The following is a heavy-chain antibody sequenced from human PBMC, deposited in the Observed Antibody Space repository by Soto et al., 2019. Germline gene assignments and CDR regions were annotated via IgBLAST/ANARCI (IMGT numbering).Heavy chain of an antibody. D-gene: IGHD4-17*01. CDR1: GFSLTTTSMG. J-gene: IGHJ4*02. Sequence: QITLKESGPPLVRPAQTLTLTCAFSGFSLTTTSMGLAWIRQPPGKALEWLALIYWDDDQRYSPSLKDRLTLSKATSRSRVALTNINMNPEDTCTYCSAHAVDYDLLSFDHWGPGTLVTVSS. V-gene: IGHV2-5*02. CDR2: IYWDDDQ. CDR3: AHAVDYDLLSFDH.